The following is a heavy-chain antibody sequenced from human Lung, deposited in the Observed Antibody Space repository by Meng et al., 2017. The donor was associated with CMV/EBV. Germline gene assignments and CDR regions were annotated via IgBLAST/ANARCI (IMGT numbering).Heavy chain of an antibody. Sequence: SCAASGFTFSSDAMSWVRQAPGKGLEWVSSISGSGISTYYADSVKGRFTISRDNSENTLYLQMHSLRAEDTAFYFCVHGLWSALVDYFDYWGQGTLVTVSS. V-gene: IGHV3-23*01. J-gene: IGHJ4*02. D-gene: IGHD2-15*01. CDR3: VHGLWSALVDYFDY. CDR1: GFTFSSDA. CDR2: ISGSGIST.